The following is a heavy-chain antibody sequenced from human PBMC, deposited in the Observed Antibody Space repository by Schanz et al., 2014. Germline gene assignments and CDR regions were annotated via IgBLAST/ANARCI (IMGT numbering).Heavy chain of an antibody. D-gene: IGHD2-15*01. J-gene: IGHJ5*01. Sequence: EVQLVESGGGLVQPGGSLRLSCAASGFTFSSYCINWVRQAPGKGLEWVANINQDGSEKYYVDSVKGRFTISRDNAKNSLYLQMNSLRVEDTAVYYCSKDKQGSRSDDSWGQGTLVTVSS. CDR1: GFTFSSYC. CDR2: INQDGSEK. V-gene: IGHV3-7*03. CDR3: SKDKQGSRSDDS.